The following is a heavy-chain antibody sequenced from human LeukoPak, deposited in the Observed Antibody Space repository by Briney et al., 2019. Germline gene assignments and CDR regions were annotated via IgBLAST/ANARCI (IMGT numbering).Heavy chain of an antibody. J-gene: IGHJ4*02. V-gene: IGHV4-39*01. Sequence: PSETLSLTCTVSGDSISTNYSYWGWIRQPPGKGPEWIGSIHYSGSTYYNPSLKSRVTMSVDTSKNQFSLKVTSVTATDTAAYYCARHQGQWLILYYFDYWGQGSVVTVSS. CDR1: GDSISTNYSY. CDR3: ARHQGQWLILYYFDY. CDR2: IHYSGST. D-gene: IGHD6-19*01.